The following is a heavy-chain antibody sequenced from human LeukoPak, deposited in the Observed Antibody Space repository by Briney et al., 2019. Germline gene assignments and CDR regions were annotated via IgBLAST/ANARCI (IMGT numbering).Heavy chain of an antibody. CDR2: INPSGGST. CDR3: ASGGNYYNSGTHFDY. D-gene: IGHD3-10*01. Sequence: GASVKVSCKASGYTFTRYYMHWVRQAPGQGLEWMGIINPSGGSTSYAQKFQGRVTMTRDTSTRTGYMELSSLGSEDTCVYYCASGGNYYNSGTHFDYWGQGTLVTVSS. CDR1: GYTFTRYY. V-gene: IGHV1-46*01. J-gene: IGHJ4*02.